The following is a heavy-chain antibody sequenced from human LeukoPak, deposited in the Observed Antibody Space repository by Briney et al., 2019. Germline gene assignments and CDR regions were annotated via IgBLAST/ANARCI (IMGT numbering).Heavy chain of an antibody. V-gene: IGHV4-38-2*02. Sequence: KSSETLSLTCTVSGFSISSGHYWGWVRQPPGAGLEWIGSVYQSGTTYYNPSLKSRVTTSADMSKNQFSLRLRPVTAADTAVYYCARIFIRNGYSSYFDCWGQGTLVTVSS. CDR2: VYQSGTT. CDR3: ARIFIRNGYSSYFDC. D-gene: IGHD5-18*01. J-gene: IGHJ4*02. CDR1: GFSISSGHY.